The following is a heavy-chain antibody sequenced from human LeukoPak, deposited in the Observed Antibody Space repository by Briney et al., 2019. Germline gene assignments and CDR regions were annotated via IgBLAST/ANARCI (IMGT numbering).Heavy chain of an antibody. V-gene: IGHV4-4*02. D-gene: IGHD6-19*01. Sequence: SETLSLTCAVSGGSISTNNWWSWVRQPPGKGLEWIGEIYHGGSTNYNPSLKSRVTISVDKSKTQFSLNLSSVTAADTAIYYCARKRSVAGTGPFDYWGQGTLVTVSS. CDR3: ARKRSVAGTGPFDY. J-gene: IGHJ4*02. CDR2: IYHGGST. CDR1: GGSISTNNW.